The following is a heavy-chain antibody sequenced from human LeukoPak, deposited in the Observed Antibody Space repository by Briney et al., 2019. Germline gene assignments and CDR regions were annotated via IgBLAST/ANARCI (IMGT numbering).Heavy chain of an antibody. Sequence: GGSLRLSCAASGFTFGTYSMNWVRQAPGKGLEWVSYISSSSGTLYYADSVKGRFTISRDNAKNSLYLQMNNLRDEDTAVYYCATGGYSGSYYFDYWGQGTLVTVSS. V-gene: IGHV3-48*02. CDR3: ATGGYSGSYYFDY. D-gene: IGHD1-26*01. CDR2: ISSSSGTL. CDR1: GFTFGTYS. J-gene: IGHJ4*02.